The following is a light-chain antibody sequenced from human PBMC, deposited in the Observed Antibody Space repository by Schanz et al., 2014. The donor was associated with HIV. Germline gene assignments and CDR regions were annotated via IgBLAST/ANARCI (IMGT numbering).Light chain of an antibody. CDR1: QIISNS. V-gene: IGKV1-17*01. CDR2: AAS. Sequence: DIQMTQSPSTLSASVGDRVIITCRASQIISNSLNWYQQKPGKAPKLLIYAASSLQSGVPSRFIGSGSGTEFTLTISSLQPDDFATYYCLQHNTYPLTFGQGTRLDIK. J-gene: IGKJ5*01. CDR3: LQHNTYPLT.